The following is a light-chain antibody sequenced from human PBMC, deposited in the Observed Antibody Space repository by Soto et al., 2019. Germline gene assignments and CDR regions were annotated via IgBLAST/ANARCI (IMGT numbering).Light chain of an antibody. CDR3: QQYGSSPLT. V-gene: IGKV3-20*01. CDR2: GAS. Sequence: EIVLTQSPGTLSLSAGERATLSCRASQSVTSSSLAWHQQKPGQAPRLLIYGASSRATGIADRFSGSGSGTDFTLTISRLEPEDFAVYYCQQYGSSPLTFGGGTKVEIK. J-gene: IGKJ4*01. CDR1: QSVTSSS.